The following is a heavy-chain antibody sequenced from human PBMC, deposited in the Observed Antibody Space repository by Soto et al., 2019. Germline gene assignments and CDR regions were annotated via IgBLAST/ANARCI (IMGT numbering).Heavy chain of an antibody. CDR1: GYSFTSYW. Sequence: GESLKISCKGSGYSFTSYWIGWVRQMTGKGLEWMGIIYPGDSDTRYSPSFQGQVTISADKSISTAYLQWSSLKASDTAMYYCARRGITMIVVADSNDAFDIWGQGTMVTVSS. CDR3: ARRGITMIVVADSNDAFDI. J-gene: IGHJ3*02. CDR2: IYPGDSDT. V-gene: IGHV5-51*01. D-gene: IGHD3-22*01.